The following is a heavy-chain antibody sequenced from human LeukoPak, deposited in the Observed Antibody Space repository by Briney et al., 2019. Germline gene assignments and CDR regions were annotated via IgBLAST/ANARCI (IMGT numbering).Heavy chain of an antibody. CDR1: GGSFSGYY. CDR2: INHSGST. J-gene: IGHJ6*03. CDR3: ARSRGYSYGYYYYYMDV. V-gene: IGHV4-34*01. Sequence: KASETLSLTCAVYGGSFSGYYWSWIRQPPGKGLEWLGEINHSGSTNYNPSLKSRVTISVDTSKNQFSLTLSSVTAADTAVYYCARSRGYSYGYYYYYMDVWGKGTTVTVSS. D-gene: IGHD5-18*01.